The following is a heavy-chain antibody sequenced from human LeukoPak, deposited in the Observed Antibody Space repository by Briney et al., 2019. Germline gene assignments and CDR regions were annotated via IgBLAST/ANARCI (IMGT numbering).Heavy chain of an antibody. J-gene: IGHJ4*02. CDR3: AGRERFLEWSVDY. CDR2: IIPIFGTA. CDR1: GGTFSSYA. Sequence: ASVKVSCKASGGTFSSYAISWVRQAPGQGLEWMGGIIPIFGTANYAQKFQGRVTITTDESTSTAYMELSSLRSEDTAVYYCAGRERFLEWSVDYWGQGTLVTVSS. D-gene: IGHD3-3*01. V-gene: IGHV1-69*05.